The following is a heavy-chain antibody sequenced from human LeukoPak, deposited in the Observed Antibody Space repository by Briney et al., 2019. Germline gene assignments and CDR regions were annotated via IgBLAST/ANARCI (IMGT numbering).Heavy chain of an antibody. CDR2: VNPDSGDT. V-gene: IGHV1-8*01. CDR3: TRDWTY. Sequence: GALVKVSCKTSGYTFTNYDINWVRQASGQGLEWMGWVNPDSGDTGYAQKFQGRLTMTTNTSSRMAYMEMTSLRSDDTAVYYCTRDWTYWGPGTLVTVSS. D-gene: IGHD3/OR15-3a*01. J-gene: IGHJ4*02. CDR1: GYTFTNYD.